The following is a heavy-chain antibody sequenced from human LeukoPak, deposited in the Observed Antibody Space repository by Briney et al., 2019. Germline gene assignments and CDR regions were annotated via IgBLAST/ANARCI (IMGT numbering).Heavy chain of an antibody. V-gene: IGHV3-48*03. D-gene: IGHD6-19*01. CDR3: ARVYGSAWVSAY. J-gene: IGHJ4*02. CDR2: ISSSGSTI. CDR1: GFTFSSYE. Sequence: PGGSLRLSCAASGFTFSSYEMNWVRQAPGKGLEWVSYISSSGSTIYYADSVKGRFTISRDNAKNSLYLQTNSLRAEDTAVYYCARVYGSAWVSAYWGQGTLVTVSS.